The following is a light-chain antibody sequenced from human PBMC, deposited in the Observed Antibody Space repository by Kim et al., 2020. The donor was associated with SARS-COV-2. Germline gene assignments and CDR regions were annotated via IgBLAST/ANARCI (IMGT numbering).Light chain of an antibody. Sequence: SSELTQDPAVSVALGQTVRITCQGDSLRSYYASWYQQKPGQGPVLVIYGKNNRPSGIPDRFSGSSSGNTASLTNTGAQAEDEADYYCNSRDSSGNHWVFGGGTQPTVL. CDR1: SLRSYY. CDR3: NSRDSSGNHWV. V-gene: IGLV3-19*01. J-gene: IGLJ3*02. CDR2: GKN.